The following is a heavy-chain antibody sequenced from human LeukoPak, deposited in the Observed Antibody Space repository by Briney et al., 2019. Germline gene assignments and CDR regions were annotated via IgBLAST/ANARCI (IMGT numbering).Heavy chain of an antibody. Sequence: GGSLRLSCAASGFTFSSYGMHWVRQAPGKGLEWVAVISYDGSNKYYADSVKGRFTISRDNSKNTLYLQMNSLRAEDTAVYYCARTYSSFDYWGQGTLVTVSS. J-gene: IGHJ4*02. CDR1: GFTFSSYG. V-gene: IGHV3-30*03. CDR2: ISYDGSNK. D-gene: IGHD6-19*01. CDR3: ARTYSSFDY.